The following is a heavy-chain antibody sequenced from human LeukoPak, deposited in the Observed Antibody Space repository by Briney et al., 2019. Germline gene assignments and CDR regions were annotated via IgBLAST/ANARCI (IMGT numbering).Heavy chain of an antibody. V-gene: IGHV4-38-2*02. D-gene: IGHD3-10*01. CDR2: IYHSGST. CDR3: ARSATDRQSGEYYFDH. CDR1: GYSISSGYY. J-gene: IGHJ4*02. Sequence: SETLSLTCTVSGYSISSGYYWGWIRQPPGKGLEWIGSIYHSGSTYYNPSLKSRVTISVDTSKNQFSLKLSSVTAADTAVYYCARSATDRQSGEYYFDHWGQGTLVTVSS.